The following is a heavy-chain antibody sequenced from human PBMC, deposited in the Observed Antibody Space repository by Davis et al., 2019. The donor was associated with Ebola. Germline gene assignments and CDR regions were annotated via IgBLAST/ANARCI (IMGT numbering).Heavy chain of an antibody. J-gene: IGHJ6*02. CDR2: ISTNSTYI. Sequence: GESLKISCAASGFTFSDSTMNWVRQAPGKGLEWVSSISTNSTYIYYSDSVKGRFTISRDNAKSSLYLQMNSLRAEDTAVYYCARGLGYCSGGSCYSRAGGMDVWGQGTTVTVSS. V-gene: IGHV3-21*01. CDR3: ARGLGYCSGGSCYSRAGGMDV. D-gene: IGHD2-15*01. CDR1: GFTFSDST.